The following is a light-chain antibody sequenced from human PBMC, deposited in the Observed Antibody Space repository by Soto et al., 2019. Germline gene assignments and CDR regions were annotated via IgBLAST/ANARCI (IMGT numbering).Light chain of an antibody. Sequence: QLVLTQSSSASASLGSSVKLTCTLSSGHNTYTIAWHQQQPGKAPRYLMKLERSGSYDKGSGVPDRFSGSSSGADRYLTLSNLQSEDEADYYCETWDSNTHTVFGGGTQLTVL. CDR1: SGHNTYT. CDR3: ETWDSNTHTV. CDR2: LERSGSY. J-gene: IGLJ7*01. V-gene: IGLV4-60*03.